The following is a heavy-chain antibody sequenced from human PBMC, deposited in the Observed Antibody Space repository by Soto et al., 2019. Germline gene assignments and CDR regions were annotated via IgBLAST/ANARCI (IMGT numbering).Heavy chain of an antibody. CDR3: ARLQSGIAAAGTTYYYYYGMDV. V-gene: IGHV1-18*01. J-gene: IGHJ6*02. D-gene: IGHD6-13*01. Sequence: ASVKVSCKASGYTFTSYGISWVRQAPGQGLEWMGWISAYNGNTNYAQKLQGRVTMTTDTSTSTAYMELRSLRSDDTAVYYCARLQSGIAAAGTTYYYYYGMDVWGQGT. CDR2: ISAYNGNT. CDR1: GYTFTSYG.